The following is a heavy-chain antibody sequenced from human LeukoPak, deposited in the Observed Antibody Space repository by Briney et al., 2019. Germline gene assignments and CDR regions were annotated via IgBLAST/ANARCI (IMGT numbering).Heavy chain of an antibody. CDR3: ARGDDYGSGSDRGETYGMDV. J-gene: IGHJ6*02. Sequence: PGSSVTVSCKASGRTFSSYAISWVRQAPGQGLEWMGRIIPILGIANYAQKDQGRVTITADKSTSTAYMELSSLRSEDTAVYYCARGDDYGSGSDRGETYGMDVWGQGTTVTVSS. CDR1: GRTFSSYA. CDR2: IIPILGIA. D-gene: IGHD3-10*01. V-gene: IGHV1-69*04.